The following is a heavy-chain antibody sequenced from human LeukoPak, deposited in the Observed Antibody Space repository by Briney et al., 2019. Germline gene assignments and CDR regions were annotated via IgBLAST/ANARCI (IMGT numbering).Heavy chain of an antibody. CDR1: GFTFSSYW. Sequence: GGSLRLSCAASGFTFSSYWMSWVRQAPGKGLEWVANIKQDGSEKYYVDSVKGRFTISRDNAKNSLYLQMNSLRAEDTAVYYCARDADPNLQWDNWFDPWGQGTLVTVSS. D-gene: IGHD1-26*01. V-gene: IGHV3-7*01. CDR3: ARDADPNLQWDNWFDP. CDR2: IKQDGSEK. J-gene: IGHJ5*02.